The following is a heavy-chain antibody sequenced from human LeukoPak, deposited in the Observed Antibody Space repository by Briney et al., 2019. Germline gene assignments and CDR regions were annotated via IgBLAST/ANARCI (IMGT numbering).Heavy chain of an antibody. V-gene: IGHV1-18*04. CDR3: ARDSDYSGNGNGDWFDP. Sequence: ASVKVSCKASGFRFSSFGVSWLRQAPGQGLEWMGWISNYFGVTHYAEKFEDRVTMTVDTSTTTVYMVLRSLKYDDTAIYYCARDSDYSGNGNGDWFDPWGQGTVVIVSS. CDR1: GFRFSSFG. J-gene: IGHJ5*02. D-gene: IGHD4-11*01. CDR2: ISNYFGVT.